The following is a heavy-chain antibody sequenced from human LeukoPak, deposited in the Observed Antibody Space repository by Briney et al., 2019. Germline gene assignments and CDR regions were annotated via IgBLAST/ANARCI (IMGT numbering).Heavy chain of an antibody. CDR2: ISAYNGNT. J-gene: IGHJ6*03. Sequence: ASVKVSCKASGYTFTSYGISWVRQAPGQGLEWMGWISAYNGNTNYAQKLQGRVTMTTDTSTSTAYMELRSLRSDDTAVYYCARADGSSSISYYHMDVWGKGTTVIVSS. V-gene: IGHV1-18*01. CDR1: GYTFTSYG. CDR3: ARADGSSSISYYHMDV. D-gene: IGHD6-6*01.